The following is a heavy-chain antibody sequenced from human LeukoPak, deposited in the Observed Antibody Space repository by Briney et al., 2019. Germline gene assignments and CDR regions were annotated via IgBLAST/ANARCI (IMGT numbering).Heavy chain of an antibody. CDR3: ASPGLGDYGDYVFDY. CDR2: IYYSGST. J-gene: IGHJ4*02. V-gene: IGHV4-59*08. D-gene: IGHD4-17*01. Sequence: SETLSLTCTVSGGSISSYYWSWIRQPPGKGLEWIGYIYYSGSTNYNPSLKSRVTISVDTSKNQFSLKLSSVTAADTAVYYCASPGLGDYGDYVFDYWGQGTLVTVSS. CDR1: GGSISSYY.